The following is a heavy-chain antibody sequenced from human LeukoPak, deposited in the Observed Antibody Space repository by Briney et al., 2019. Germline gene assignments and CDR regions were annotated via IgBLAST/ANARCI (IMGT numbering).Heavy chain of an antibody. Sequence: PGGSLRLSCAASGFTFSSYAIHWVRQAPGEGLEWVAVISYDGSSKFYADSVKGRFTISRDNSKNTLYLQMNSLRAEDTAVYYCARATGSAWEYFDYWGQGTLVTVSS. CDR3: ARATGSAWEYFDY. V-gene: IGHV3-30-3*01. CDR1: GFTFSSYA. D-gene: IGHD1-1*01. J-gene: IGHJ4*02. CDR2: ISYDGSSK.